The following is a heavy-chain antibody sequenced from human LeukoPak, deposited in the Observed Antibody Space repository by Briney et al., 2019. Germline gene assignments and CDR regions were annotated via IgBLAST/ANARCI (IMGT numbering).Heavy chain of an antibody. CDR2: INHSGST. J-gene: IGHJ2*01. CDR3: AGDSEDFDL. Sequence: PSETLSLTCAVYGGSFSGYYWSWIRQPPGKGLEWIGEINHSGSTNYNPSLKSRVTLSVDTSKNQFSLKLSSVTAADTAVYYCAGDSEDFDLWGRGTLVTVSS. CDR1: GGSFSGYY. V-gene: IGHV4-34*01.